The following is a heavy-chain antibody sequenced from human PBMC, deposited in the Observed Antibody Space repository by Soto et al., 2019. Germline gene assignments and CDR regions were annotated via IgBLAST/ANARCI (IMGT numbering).Heavy chain of an antibody. Sequence: QVQLQESGPGLVKPSETLSLTCTVSGGSISSYYWSWIRQPPGKGLEWIGYIYYSGSTNYNPSLKSRVTISVDTSKNQFSLKLSSVTAADTAVYYCARDRPNYGMDFWGQGTTVTVSS. CDR2: IYYSGST. J-gene: IGHJ6*02. CDR1: GGSISSYY. CDR3: ARDRPNYGMDF. V-gene: IGHV4-59*01.